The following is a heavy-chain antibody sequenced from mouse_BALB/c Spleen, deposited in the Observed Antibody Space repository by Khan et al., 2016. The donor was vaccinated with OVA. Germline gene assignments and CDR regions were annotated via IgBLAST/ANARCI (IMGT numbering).Heavy chain of an antibody. Sequence: VQLQESGAELARPGASVKMSCKASGYTFTTYTMHWVKQRPGQGLEWIGYINPSNGYTNYNPKFKDKSTLTADKSSSTAYMQLSSLTSDYSAVYYCAREGAYYRSDGWFSYWGQGTLVTVSA. CDR1: GYTFTTYT. V-gene: IGHV1-4*01. CDR3: AREGAYYRSDGWFSY. J-gene: IGHJ3*01. D-gene: IGHD2-14*01. CDR2: INPSNGYT.